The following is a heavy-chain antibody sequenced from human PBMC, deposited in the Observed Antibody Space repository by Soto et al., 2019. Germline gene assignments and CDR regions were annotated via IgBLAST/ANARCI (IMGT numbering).Heavy chain of an antibody. Sequence: EVQLVESGGGLVQPGRSLRLSCAASGFTFDDYAMHWVRQAPGKGLEWVSGISWNSGSIGYADSVKGRFTISRDNAKNCLYLQMNSLRAEDTALYYCAKVKHYYDSTGIYFQHWGQGTLVTVSS. CDR3: AKVKHYYDSTGIYFQH. V-gene: IGHV3-9*01. CDR1: GFTFDDYA. CDR2: ISWNSGSI. J-gene: IGHJ1*01. D-gene: IGHD3-22*01.